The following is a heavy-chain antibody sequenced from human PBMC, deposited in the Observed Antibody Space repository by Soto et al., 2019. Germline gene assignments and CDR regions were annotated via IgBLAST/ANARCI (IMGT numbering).Heavy chain of an antibody. CDR1: GFPFTSSA. CDR3: AADRDSSGYY. Sequence: GASVEVSFKASGFPFTSSALQLVRQARGQRLEWIGWIVVGSGNTNYAQKFQERVTITRDMSTSTAYMELSSLRSEDTALYYCAADRDSSGYYWGQGTLVTVSS. V-gene: IGHV1-58*01. D-gene: IGHD3-22*01. CDR2: IVVGSGNT. J-gene: IGHJ4*02.